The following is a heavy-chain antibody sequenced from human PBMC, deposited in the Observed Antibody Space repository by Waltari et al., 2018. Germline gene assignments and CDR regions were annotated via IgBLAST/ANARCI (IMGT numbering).Heavy chain of an antibody. CDR1: GYTFTSYD. V-gene: IGHV1-8*01. J-gene: IGHJ6*03. D-gene: IGHD2-2*01. Sequence: QVQLVQSGAEVKKPGASVKVSCKASGYTFTSYDINWVRQATGQGLEWMGWRKPNSGNTGYAQKFQGRVTMTRNTSISTAYMELSSLRSEDTAVYYCARSSSTSCYACYYYYMDVWGKGTTVTVSS. CDR3: ARSSSTSCYACYYYYMDV. CDR2: RKPNSGNT.